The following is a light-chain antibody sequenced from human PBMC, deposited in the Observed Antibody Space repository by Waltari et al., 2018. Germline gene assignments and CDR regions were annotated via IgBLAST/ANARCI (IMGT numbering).Light chain of an antibody. Sequence: QTDLTQPASVSGSPGQSITISCTGTSSDVGGYDLVSWYQQHPGKAPKLIIYEVSERPSCLSNRFAGSKSGNTASLTISGLQAEDEAAYYCCSYAGSRDFWVFGGGTKLTVL. V-gene: IGLV2-23*02. CDR1: SSDVGGYDL. CDR2: EVS. CDR3: CSYAGSRDFWV. J-gene: IGLJ3*02.